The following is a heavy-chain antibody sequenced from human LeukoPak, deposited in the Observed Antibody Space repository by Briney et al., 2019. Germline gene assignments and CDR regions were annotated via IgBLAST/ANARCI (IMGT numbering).Heavy chain of an antibody. CDR2: INHSGST. V-gene: IGHV4-34*01. J-gene: IGHJ4*02. D-gene: IGHD4/OR15-4a*01. Sequence: SETLSLTCAVFGGSFSGYYWSWIRQPPGKGLEWIGEINHSGSTNYNPSLKSRVTISVDTSKNQFSLKLSSVTAADTAVYYCARASYGGNYNFDYWGQGTLVTVSS. CDR1: GGSFSGYY. CDR3: ARASYGGNYNFDY.